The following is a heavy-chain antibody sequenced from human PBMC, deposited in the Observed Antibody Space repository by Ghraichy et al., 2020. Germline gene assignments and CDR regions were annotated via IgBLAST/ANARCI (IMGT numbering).Heavy chain of an antibody. CDR1: GGSISSGGYY. V-gene: IGHV4-31*03. J-gene: IGHJ4*02. D-gene: IGHD3-10*01. CDR3: ASGGSGSSYLDY. Sequence: SETLSLTCTVSGGSISSGGYYWSWIRQHPGKGLEWIGYISYSGSTYYNPSLKSRVTISVDTSKNQFSLKLRSVTAADTAVYYCASGGSGSSYLDYWGQGTLVTVSS. CDR2: ISYSGST.